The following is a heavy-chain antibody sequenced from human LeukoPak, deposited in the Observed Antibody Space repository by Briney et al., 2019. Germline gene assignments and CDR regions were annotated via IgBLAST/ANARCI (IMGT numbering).Heavy chain of an antibody. CDR1: GFTFSSYA. D-gene: IGHD3-10*01. J-gene: IGHJ4*02. CDR2: ISGSGGST. CDR3: AKDLMRWFGELPYYFDY. V-gene: IGHV3-23*01. Sequence: PGGSMRLSCAASGFTFSSYAMSWVRQAPGKGREWVSAISGSGGSTYYADSVKGRFTISRDNSKNTLYLQMNSLRAEDTAVYYCAKDLMRWFGELPYYFDYWGQGTLVTVSS.